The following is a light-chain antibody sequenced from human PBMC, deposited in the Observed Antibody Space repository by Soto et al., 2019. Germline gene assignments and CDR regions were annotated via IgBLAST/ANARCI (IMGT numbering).Light chain of an antibody. CDR2: DAS. J-gene: IGKJ4*01. Sequence: EIVLTQSPATLSLSPGDRATLSCRASQRVGSYLAWYQQKPGQTPRLLIYDASNRATGIPARFSGSGSGTDFTLTISSLEPEDFAIYYCQQRSNWPPLTFGGGTKVEIK. CDR3: QQRSNWPPLT. V-gene: IGKV3-11*01. CDR1: QRVGSY.